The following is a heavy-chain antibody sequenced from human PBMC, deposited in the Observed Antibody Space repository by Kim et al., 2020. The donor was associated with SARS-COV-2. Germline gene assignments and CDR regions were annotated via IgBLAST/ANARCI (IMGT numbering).Heavy chain of an antibody. V-gene: IGHV1-69*13. CDR3: ATEGKDLNCTGGSCYEGASVIAFDV. CDR2: IIPMFETA. D-gene: IGHD2-15*01. CDR1: GPAFSSYS. Sequence: SVKVSCKASGPAFSSYSINWIRQAPGQGLEWMGDIIPMFETANIAQKFEGRVTLTADESTSTAHMELSSLRSEDTAVYFCATEGKDLNCTGGSCYEGASVIAFDVWGQGTLVTVSS. J-gene: IGHJ3*01.